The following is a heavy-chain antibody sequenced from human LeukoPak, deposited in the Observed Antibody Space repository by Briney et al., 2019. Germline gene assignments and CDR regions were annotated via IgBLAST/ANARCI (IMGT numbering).Heavy chain of an antibody. Sequence: GGSLRLSCAASGFNFSSYAMSWVRQAPGKGLEWVSAISGSGGSTYYADSVKGRFTISRDNSKNTLYLQMNSLRAEDTAVYYCAKDLLRYCSSTSCYLDYWGQGTLVTVSS. V-gene: IGHV3-23*01. CDR2: ISGSGGST. CDR1: GFNFSSYA. J-gene: IGHJ4*02. CDR3: AKDLLRYCSSTSCYLDY. D-gene: IGHD2-2*01.